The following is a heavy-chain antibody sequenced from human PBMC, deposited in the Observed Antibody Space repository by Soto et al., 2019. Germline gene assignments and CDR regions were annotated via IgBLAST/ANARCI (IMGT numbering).Heavy chain of an antibody. CDR3: VKYREQCSSGYMRVAGYVQQ. CDR2: LTRSGGST. D-gene: IGHD6-13*01. J-gene: IGHJ1*01. CDR1: GFTFSSYA. V-gene: IGHV3-23*01. Sequence: GGSLRLSCAASGFTFSSYAMSWVRQAPGKGLEWVSTLTRSGGSTYYADSAKGRFTISRDNSKNTLYLHMNSLIAEDTAVYYCVKYREQCSSGYMRVAGYVQQWGQGTLVTVSS.